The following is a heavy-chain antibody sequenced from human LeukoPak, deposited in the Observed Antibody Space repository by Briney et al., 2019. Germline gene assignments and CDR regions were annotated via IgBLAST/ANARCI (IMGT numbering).Heavy chain of an antibody. D-gene: IGHD3-22*01. CDR2: IYTSGST. Sequence: NSSQTLSLTCTVSGGSISSGSYYWSWIRQPAGKGLEWIGRIYTSGSTNYNPSLKSRVTISVDMSKNQFSLKLSSVTAADTAVYYCARDSSGYYFLYGPSYYYYMDVWGKGTTVTVSS. CDR1: GGSISSGSYY. J-gene: IGHJ6*03. CDR3: ARDSSGYYFLYGPSYYYYMDV. V-gene: IGHV4-61*02.